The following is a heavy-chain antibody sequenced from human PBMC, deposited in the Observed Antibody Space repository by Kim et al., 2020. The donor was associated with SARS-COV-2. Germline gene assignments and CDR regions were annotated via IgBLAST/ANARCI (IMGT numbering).Heavy chain of an antibody. CDR2: ISSSSSYI. Sequence: GGSLRLSCAASGFTFSNYSMNWVRQAPGKGLEWVSSISSSSSYIYYADSVKGRFTISRDNAKNSLYLQMNSLRAEDTAVYYCAREGLWFGELLGYYYYGMDVWGHGTTVTVS. J-gene: IGHJ6*02. CDR1: GFTFSNYS. D-gene: IGHD3-10*01. CDR3: AREGLWFGELLGYYYYGMDV. V-gene: IGHV3-21*01.